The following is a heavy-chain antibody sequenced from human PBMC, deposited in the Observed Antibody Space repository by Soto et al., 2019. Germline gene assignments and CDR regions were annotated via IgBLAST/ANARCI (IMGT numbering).Heavy chain of an antibody. CDR2: SYYSGST. CDR1: GGSISSSSYY. Sequence: PSETLSLTYTVSGGSISSSSYYWGWIRQPPGKGLEGIGGSYYSGSTYYNPSLKSRLPISVDTSKTHFSLKLSSVTAADTAVYYCARHAIVLMVYSYYGMDVWGHGTTGTVSS. CDR3: ARHAIVLMVYSYYGMDV. J-gene: IGHJ6*02. V-gene: IGHV4-39*01. D-gene: IGHD2-8*01.